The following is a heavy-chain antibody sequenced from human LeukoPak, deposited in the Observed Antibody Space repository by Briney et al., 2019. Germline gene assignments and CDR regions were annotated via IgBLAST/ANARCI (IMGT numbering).Heavy chain of an antibody. CDR2: IIPIFGTA. D-gene: IGHD2-15*01. J-gene: IGHJ4*02. Sequence: GASVKVSCKASGGTFSSYAISWVRQAPGQGIEWMGGIIPIFGTANYAQKFQGRVTITADESTSTAYVELSSLRSEDTAVYYCARDLAAPYFDYWGQGTLVTVSS. V-gene: IGHV1-69*01. CDR3: ARDLAAPYFDY. CDR1: GGTFSSYA.